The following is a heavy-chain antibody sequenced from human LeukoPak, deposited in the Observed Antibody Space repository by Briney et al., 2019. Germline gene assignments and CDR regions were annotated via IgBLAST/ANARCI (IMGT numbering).Heavy chain of an antibody. D-gene: IGHD6-13*01. Sequence: VASVTVSCKASGYTFTSYDINWVRQATGQGLEWMGWMNPNSGNTGYAQKFQGRVTITADKSTSTAYMELSSLRSEDTAVYYCARKGSSWYNWDYFDYWGQGTLVTVSS. CDR2: MNPNSGNT. V-gene: IGHV1-8*01. CDR3: ARKGSSWYNWDYFDY. CDR1: GYTFTSYD. J-gene: IGHJ4*02.